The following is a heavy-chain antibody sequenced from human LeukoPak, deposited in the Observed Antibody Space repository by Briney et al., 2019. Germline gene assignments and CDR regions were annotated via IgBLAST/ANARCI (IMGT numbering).Heavy chain of an antibody. CDR1: GGTFSGYA. CDR3: ARGARSSSWRDYYYYYGMDV. J-gene: IGHJ6*02. Sequence: SVKVSCKASGGTFSGYAISWVRQAPGQGLEWMGGIIPIFGTANYAQKFQGRVTITADESTSTAYMELSSLRSEDTAVYYCARGARSSSWRDYYYYYGMDVWGQGTTVTVSS. CDR2: IIPIFGTA. D-gene: IGHD6-13*01. V-gene: IGHV1-69*01.